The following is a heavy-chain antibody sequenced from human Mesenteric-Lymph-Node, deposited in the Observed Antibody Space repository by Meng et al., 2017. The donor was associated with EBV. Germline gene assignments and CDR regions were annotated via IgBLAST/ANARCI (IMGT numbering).Heavy chain of an antibody. CDR2: IYYSGNT. CDR1: GGSIGSANY. CDR3: ARVTYSGSRYPSVFDY. D-gene: IGHD6-13*01. J-gene: IGHJ4*02. V-gene: IGHV4-30-4*01. Sequence: ECGPGLVKPSQTPSPTCTVSGGSIGSANYWSWIRQPPGKGLEWIGYIYYSGNTYYNPSLESRVTITIDTSKSQVSLKLTSVTAADTAVYYCARVTYSGSRYPSVFDYWGQGNLVTVSS.